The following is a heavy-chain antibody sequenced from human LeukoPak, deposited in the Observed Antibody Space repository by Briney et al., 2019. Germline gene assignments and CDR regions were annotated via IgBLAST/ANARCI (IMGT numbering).Heavy chain of an antibody. V-gene: IGHV3-74*01. CDR2: INFDGSTT. J-gene: IGHJ4*02. D-gene: IGHD3-3*01. Sequence: GGSLRLSCAASGFTFSSSWMHWVRQAPGKGLVWVSRINFDGSTTNSANSVAGRFTISRDNAENTVYLQMNSLRAEDTAVYYCAKDRGIFAVGYFDSWGQGTLVSVSS. CDR1: GFTFSSSW. CDR3: AKDRGIFAVGYFDS.